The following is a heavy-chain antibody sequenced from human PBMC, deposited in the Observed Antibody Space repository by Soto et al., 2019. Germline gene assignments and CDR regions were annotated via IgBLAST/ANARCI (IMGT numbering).Heavy chain of an antibody. CDR2: IYPGDSDT. CDR3: ARRPTYYYDSSAYGAFDI. D-gene: IGHD3-22*01. J-gene: IGHJ3*02. CDR1: GYSFTSYW. Sequence: PGESRKISCKGSGYSFTSYWIGWVRQMPGKGLEWMGIIYPGDSDTRYSPSFQGQVTISADKSISTAYLQWSSLKASDTAMYYCARRPTYYYDSSAYGAFDIWGQGTMVTVSS. V-gene: IGHV5-51*01.